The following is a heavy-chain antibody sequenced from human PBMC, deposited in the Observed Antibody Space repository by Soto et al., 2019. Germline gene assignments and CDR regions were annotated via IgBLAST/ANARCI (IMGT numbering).Heavy chain of an antibody. CDR3: ARHPLRPYYFDY. Sequence: GESLKISCRVSGYSFTSHWITWVRQMPGKGLEWMGNIDPSDSYTNYSPSFQGHVTISADKSISTAYLQWSSLKASDTAMYYCARHPLRPYYFDYWGQGTLVTVSS. CDR1: GYSFTSHW. CDR2: IDPSDSYT. J-gene: IGHJ4*02. V-gene: IGHV5-10-1*01. D-gene: IGHD3-9*01.